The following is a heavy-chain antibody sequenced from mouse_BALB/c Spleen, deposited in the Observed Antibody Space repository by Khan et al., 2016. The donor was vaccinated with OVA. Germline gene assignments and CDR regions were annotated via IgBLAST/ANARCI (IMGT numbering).Heavy chain of an antibody. CDR3: ARSLYYSYGYGLDY. J-gene: IGHJ4*01. D-gene: IGHD2-12*01. CDR2: ISSSGSA. CDR1: GYSITSDYA. V-gene: IGHV3-2*02. Sequence: VELVESGPGLVKPSQSLSLTCTVTGYSITSDYAWNWIRHFPGNKLEWMGYISSSGSASYNPSLKSRISITRDTSKNQFFLQLKSVTTEDTATYYCARSLYYSYGYGLDYWGRGTSVTVSS.